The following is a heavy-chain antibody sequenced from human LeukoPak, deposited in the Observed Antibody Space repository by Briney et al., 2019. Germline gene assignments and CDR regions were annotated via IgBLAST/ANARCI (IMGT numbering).Heavy chain of an antibody. CDR1: GYTFTNYH. D-gene: IGHD3-22*01. V-gene: IGHV1-18*04. CDR3: ARHAIVVVISAFDI. CDR2: ISAYNGNT. Sequence: ASVKVSCKASGYTFTNYHMNWVRQAPGQGLEWMGWISAYNGNTNYAQKLQGRVTMTTDTSTSTAYMELRGLRSDDTAVYYCARHAIVVVISAFDIWGQGTMVTVSS. J-gene: IGHJ3*02.